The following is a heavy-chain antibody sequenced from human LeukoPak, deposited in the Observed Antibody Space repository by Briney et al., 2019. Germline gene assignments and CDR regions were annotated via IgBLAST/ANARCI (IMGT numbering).Heavy chain of an antibody. CDR3: AREDPGPFDAFDT. CDR1: GFTFSSYA. J-gene: IGHJ3*02. Sequence: GGSLRLSCAASGFTFSSYAMSWVRQAPGKGLEWVSGISDSGGTTYYADSVKGRFTISRDNSKNTLYLQMNSLRAEDTATYYCAREDPGPFDAFDTWGQGAKVTVSS. V-gene: IGHV3-23*01. CDR2: ISDSGGTT.